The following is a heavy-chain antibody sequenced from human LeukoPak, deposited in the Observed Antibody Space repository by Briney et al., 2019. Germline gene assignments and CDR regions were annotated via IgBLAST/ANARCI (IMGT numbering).Heavy chain of an antibody. CDR3: ARESPDRYGMDV. CDR1: GFTFSSYA. Sequence: GGSLRLSCAASGFTFSSYAMSWVRQAPGKGLEWVSAISGSDGSTYYADSVKGRFTISRDNSKNTLYLQMDSLRAEDTAVYYCARESPDRYGMDVWGKGTTVTVSS. V-gene: IGHV3-23*01. J-gene: IGHJ6*04. CDR2: ISGSDGST.